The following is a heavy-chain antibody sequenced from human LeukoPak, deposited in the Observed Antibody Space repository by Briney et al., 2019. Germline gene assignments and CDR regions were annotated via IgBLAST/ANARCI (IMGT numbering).Heavy chain of an antibody. D-gene: IGHD5-24*01. CDR2: IIPIFGTA. V-gene: IGHV1-69*13. Sequence: ASVKVSCKASGGTFSSYAISWVRQAPGQGLEWMGGIIPIFGTANYAQKFQGRVTITADESTSTAYMELSSLRSEDTAVYYCARGLSRDGYNHLNWFDPWGQGTLVTVSS. J-gene: IGHJ5*02. CDR1: GGTFSSYA. CDR3: ARGLSRDGYNHLNWFDP.